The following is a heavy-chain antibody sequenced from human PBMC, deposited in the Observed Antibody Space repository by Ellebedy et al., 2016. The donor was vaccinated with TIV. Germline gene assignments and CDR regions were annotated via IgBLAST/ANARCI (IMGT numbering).Heavy chain of an antibody. V-gene: IGHV3-11*06. J-gene: IGHJ4*02. CDR1: GFTFSDYY. D-gene: IGHD3-10*01. CDR3: ARDYYGSGSYQDY. CDR2: ISGSSTYT. Sequence: GESLKISCAASGFTFSDYYMSWIRQAPGKGLEWVSYISGSSTYTNYSDSVKGRFTISRDNAKNSLFLQMNSLRAEDTAVYFCARDYYGSGSYQDYWGQGTLFTVSS.